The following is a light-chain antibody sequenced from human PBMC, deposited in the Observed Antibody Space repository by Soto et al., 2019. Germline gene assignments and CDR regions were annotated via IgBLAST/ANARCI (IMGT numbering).Light chain of an antibody. CDR1: SSDVGSYNL. CDR3: CSYAGSSNV. J-gene: IGLJ1*01. Sequence: QSALTQPASVSGSPGQSITISCTGTSSDVGSYNLVSWYQQHPGKAPKLMIYEVGKRPSGVSNRFSGSKSGNTASLTISGLQAEDEADYYCCSYAGSSNVFGTGTKVTVL. V-gene: IGLV2-23*02. CDR2: EVG.